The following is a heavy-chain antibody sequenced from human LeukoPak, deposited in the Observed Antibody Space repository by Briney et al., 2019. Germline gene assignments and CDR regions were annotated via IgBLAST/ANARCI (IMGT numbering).Heavy chain of an antibody. D-gene: IGHD3-3*01. Sequence: PGGSLRLSCAASGFIFTNYFMSWVRQAPGKGLEWVASIKHDGSEKYYVDSVRGRFTISRDNTMNSLDLQMSSLRAEDTAVYYCATDRGWRTSGYYLYYFEYWGQGPLVTYSS. J-gene: IGHJ4*02. V-gene: IGHV3-7*01. CDR1: GFIFTNYF. CDR3: ATDRGWRTSGYYLYYFEY. CDR2: IKHDGSEK.